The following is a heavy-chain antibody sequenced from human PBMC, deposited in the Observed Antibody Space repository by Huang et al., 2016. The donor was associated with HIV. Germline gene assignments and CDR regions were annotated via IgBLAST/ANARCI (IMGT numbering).Heavy chain of an antibody. D-gene: IGHD3-10*01. Sequence: ELQLVQSGGGLVKPGESLRLSCSASGFSFRSYTLAWVCQTPVKGRDCVSSRRSRVSSISYAYAVRGNGSLTVSRDNAKNSLYLEINSVRAEDTALYYCATVGWTYGSDAYFFDTWGQGVLVIVSS. V-gene: IGHV3-21*02. CDR2: RRSRVSSI. CDR1: GFSFRSYT. CDR3: ATVGWTYGSDAYFFDT. J-gene: IGHJ5*02.